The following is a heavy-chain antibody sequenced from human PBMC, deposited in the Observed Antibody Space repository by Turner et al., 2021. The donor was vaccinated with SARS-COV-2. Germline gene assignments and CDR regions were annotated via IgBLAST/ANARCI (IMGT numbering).Heavy chain of an antibody. Sequence: QVQLQESCPGLVKPSETLSLTCTVSGGSISSYYWSWIRQPPGKGLEWIGYIYYGGSTNYNPSLKSRVTISIDTSKNQFSLKLSSVTAADTAVYHCARTDGYNYDYWGQGTLVTVSS. D-gene: IGHD5-12*01. V-gene: IGHV4-59*01. CDR2: IYYGGST. CDR1: GGSISSYY. J-gene: IGHJ4*02. CDR3: ARTDGYNYDY.